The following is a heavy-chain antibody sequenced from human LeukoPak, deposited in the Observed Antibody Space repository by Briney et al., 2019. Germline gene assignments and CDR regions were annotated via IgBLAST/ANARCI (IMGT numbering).Heavy chain of an antibody. CDR2: IYYSGST. Sequence: SETLSLTCTVSGGSISSHYWSWIRQPPGKGLEWIGYIYYSGSTNYNPSLKSRVTISVDTSKNQFSLKLSSVTAADTAVYYCAREGGSSSWYTFRYFDLWGRGTLVTASS. V-gene: IGHV4-59*11. J-gene: IGHJ2*01. CDR1: GGSISSHY. D-gene: IGHD6-13*01. CDR3: AREGGSSSWYTFRYFDL.